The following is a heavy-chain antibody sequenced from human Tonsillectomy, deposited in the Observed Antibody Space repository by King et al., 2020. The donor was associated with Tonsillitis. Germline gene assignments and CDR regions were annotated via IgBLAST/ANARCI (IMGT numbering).Heavy chain of an antibody. J-gene: IGHJ4*02. CDR1: GFTVSSNY. D-gene: IGHD2-15*01. CDR3: AREGEGGLLCSGGSCYSGY. V-gene: IGHV3-66*01. CDR2: IYSGGST. Sequence: VQLVESGGGLVQPGGSLRLSCAASGFTVSSNYMSWVRQAPGKGLEWVSVIYSGGSTYYADSVKGRFTISRDNSKNTLYLQMNSLRAADTAVYYCAREGEGGLLCSGGSCYSGYWGQGTLVTVSS.